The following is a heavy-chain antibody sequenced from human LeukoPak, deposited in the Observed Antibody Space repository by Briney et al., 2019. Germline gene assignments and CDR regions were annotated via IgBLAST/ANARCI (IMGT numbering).Heavy chain of an antibody. CDR3: AKDFYDSSGCFGY. D-gene: IGHD3-22*01. Sequence: PGGSLRLSCAASGFTFSSYGMHWVRQAPGKGLEWVAFIRYDGSNKYYADSVKGRFTISRDNSKNTLYLQMNSLRAEDTAVYYCAKDFYDSSGCFGYWGQGTLVTVSS. CDR1: GFTFSSYG. CDR2: IRYDGSNK. J-gene: IGHJ4*02. V-gene: IGHV3-30*02.